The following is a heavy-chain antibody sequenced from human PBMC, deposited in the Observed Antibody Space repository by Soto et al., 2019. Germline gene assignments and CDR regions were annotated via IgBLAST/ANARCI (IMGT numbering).Heavy chain of an antibody. CDR2: IIHGGNT. J-gene: IGHJ3*01. CDR1: GFSISSINY. CDR3: ARARWYDAFDV. Sequence: PSETLSLTCAVSGFSISSINYWGWIRKPPGKGLEWVGTIIHGGNTYYNTSIKSRVTLSVDMSKNQFSMKLNSVTAAATAVSYCARARWYDAFDVWGQGTVVTVSS. D-gene: IGHD2-15*01. V-gene: IGHV4-38-2*01.